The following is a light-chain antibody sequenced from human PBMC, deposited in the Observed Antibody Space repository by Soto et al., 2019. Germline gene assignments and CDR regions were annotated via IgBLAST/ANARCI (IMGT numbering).Light chain of an antibody. J-gene: IGLJ2*01. CDR3: SSYTTSTSFIL. Sequence: QSVLTQPASVSGSPGQSITISCTGTSSDIGNYDFVSWYQQVPGTAPKAMIYEVSSRPSGVSNRFSGSKSGNTASLTISGLQAEDEGYYYCSSYTTSTSFILFGGGTKLTVL. CDR1: SSDIGNYDF. V-gene: IGLV2-14*01. CDR2: EVS.